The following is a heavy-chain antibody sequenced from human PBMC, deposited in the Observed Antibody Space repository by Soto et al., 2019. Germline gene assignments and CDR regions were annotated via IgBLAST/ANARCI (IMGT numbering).Heavy chain of an antibody. CDR1: GDTFSSYT. J-gene: IGHJ4*02. V-gene: IGHV1-69*02. CDR2: IIPILDIP. CDR3: VLQARVVPATTFDD. Sequence: SVKVSCKASGDTFSSYTVNWVRQAPGQGLEWMGRIIPILDIPNYTQNFQGRLTITADQSTSTAYMELSSLRSDDTAVYYCVLQARVVPATTFDDWGQGTLVTVSS. D-gene: IGHD2-21*02.